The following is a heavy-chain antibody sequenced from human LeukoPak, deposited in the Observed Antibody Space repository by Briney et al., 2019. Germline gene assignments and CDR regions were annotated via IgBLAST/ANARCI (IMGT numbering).Heavy chain of an antibody. V-gene: IGHV4-39*07. J-gene: IGHJ2*01. Sequence: SETLSLTCTVSGGSISSSSYYWGWIRQPPGKGLEWIGSIYYSGSTYYNPSLKSRVTISVDTSKNRFSLKLSSVTAADTAVYYCARANPGYCSSTSCYRPFYWYFDLWGRGTLVTVSS. CDR1: GGSISSSSYY. CDR2: IYYSGST. D-gene: IGHD2-2*02. CDR3: ARANPGYCSSTSCYRPFYWYFDL.